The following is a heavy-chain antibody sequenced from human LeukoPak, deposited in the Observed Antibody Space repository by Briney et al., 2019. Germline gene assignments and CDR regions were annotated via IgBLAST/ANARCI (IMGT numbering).Heavy chain of an antibody. CDR1: GFTFDDYA. Sequence: GRSLRLSCAASGFTFDDYAMHWVRQAPGKGLEWVSGSSWNSGSIGYADSVKGRFTISRDNAKNSLYLQMNSLRAEDTALYYCAKDYGGDLYWYFDLWGRGTLVTVSS. CDR3: AKDYGGDLYWYFDL. J-gene: IGHJ2*01. CDR2: SSWNSGSI. D-gene: IGHD4-17*01. V-gene: IGHV3-9*01.